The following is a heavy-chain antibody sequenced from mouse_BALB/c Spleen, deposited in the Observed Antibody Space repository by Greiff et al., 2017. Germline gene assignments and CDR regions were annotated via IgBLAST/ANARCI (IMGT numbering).Heavy chain of an antibody. Sequence: EVQLVESGGGLVQPGGSLKLSCAASGFTFSSYGMSWVRQTPDKRLELVATINSNGGSTYYPDSVKGRFTISRDNAKNTLYLQMSSLKSEDTAMYYCARDPLLTTATAYWGQGTLVTVSA. CDR3: ARDPLLTTATAY. V-gene: IGHV5-6-3*01. D-gene: IGHD1-2*01. J-gene: IGHJ3*01. CDR1: GFTFSSYG. CDR2: INSNGGST.